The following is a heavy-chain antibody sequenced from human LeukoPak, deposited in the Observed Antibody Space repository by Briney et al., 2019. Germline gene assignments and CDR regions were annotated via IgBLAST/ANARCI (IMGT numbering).Heavy chain of an antibody. J-gene: IGHJ4*02. D-gene: IGHD6-13*01. Sequence: PAGGSLRLSCVTSGFSFSTQRMHWVRQAPGKGLLWVSRINSDGSSTSYADSVKGRFTISRDNAKNTLYLQMNSLRAEDTAVYYCARRIAAAAAPYYFDYWGQGTLVTVSS. V-gene: IGHV3-74*01. CDR3: ARRIAAAAAPYYFDY. CDR2: INSDGSST. CDR1: GFSFSTQR.